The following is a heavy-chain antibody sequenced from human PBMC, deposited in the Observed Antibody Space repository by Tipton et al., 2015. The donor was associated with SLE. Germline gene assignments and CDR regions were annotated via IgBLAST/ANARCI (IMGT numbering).Heavy chain of an antibody. CDR3: ARMEGMITYGGTAGL. Sequence: TLSLTCDVNGGSFSGYYWSWIRQSPGKGLEWIGEVNHLVNIYYNASLKSRVTISIDTSKSHFSLKLTSVAAADTAVYYCARMEGMITYGGTAGLWGQGTVVTVSS. J-gene: IGHJ4*02. CDR1: GGSFSGYY. D-gene: IGHD3-16*01. V-gene: IGHV4-34*01. CDR2: VNHLVNI.